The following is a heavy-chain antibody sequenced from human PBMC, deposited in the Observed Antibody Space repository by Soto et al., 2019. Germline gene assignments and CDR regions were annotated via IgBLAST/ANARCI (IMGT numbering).Heavy chain of an antibody. D-gene: IGHD1-1*01. CDR2: ISARNDNT. Sequence: QVHLVQSGAEVKKSGASVKVSCKCSGYTFTSYGITWVRQAPGQGLEWMGWISARNDNTDYAQRLQGRVTVTRDTSTSTAYMELRSLRSDDTAVYYCARGRYGDYWGQRALVTVSS. CDR3: ARGRYGDY. J-gene: IGHJ4*02. V-gene: IGHV1-18*01. CDR1: GYTFTSYG.